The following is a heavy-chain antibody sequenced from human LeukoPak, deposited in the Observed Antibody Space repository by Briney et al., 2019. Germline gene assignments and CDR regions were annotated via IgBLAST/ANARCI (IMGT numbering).Heavy chain of an antibody. Sequence: SETLSLTCAVSGGSVSRYYWSWIRQSPGKGLEWIGYVSYSRSTNYNPSLKSRVTISVDTSKNQFSLKLSSVTAADTAVYYCARWSSGGDYWGQGTLVTVSS. CDR3: ARWSSGGDY. CDR1: GGSVSRYY. CDR2: VSYSRST. V-gene: IGHV4-59*02. J-gene: IGHJ4*02. D-gene: IGHD6-19*01.